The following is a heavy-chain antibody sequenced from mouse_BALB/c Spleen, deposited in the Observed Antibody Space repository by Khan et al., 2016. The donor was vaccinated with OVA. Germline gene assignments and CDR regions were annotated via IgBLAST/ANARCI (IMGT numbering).Heavy chain of an antibody. J-gene: IGHJ2*01. V-gene: IGHV1-87*01. Sequence: QVQLQQSGAELARPGTSVKLSCKASGYTFTRYWMQWIKQRPGQGLELIGAICPGDDDTRNTQNFKGKATLTAEKSSRPAYMQLTSLASEDSSVYYCPSHSGHYFDYWGPGTTLTVAS. CDR3: PSHSGHYFDY. CDR2: ICPGDDDT. D-gene: IGHD6-1*01. CDR1: GYTFTRYW.